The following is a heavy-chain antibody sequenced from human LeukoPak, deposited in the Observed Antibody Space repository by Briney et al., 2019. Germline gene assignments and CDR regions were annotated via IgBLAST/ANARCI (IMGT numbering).Heavy chain of an antibody. CDR3: VSLGYSSSSVRY. D-gene: IGHD6-6*01. CDR1: GFTFSRSA. Sequence: GGSLRLSCAPSGFTFSRSAVHWVRQAPGKGLEWVAIISYDGGNKYYADSVKGRFTISRDNSKNTLYLQMNSLRAEDTAVYFCVSLGYSSSSVRYWGQGTLVTVSS. V-gene: IGHV3-30*04. J-gene: IGHJ4*02. CDR2: ISYDGGNK.